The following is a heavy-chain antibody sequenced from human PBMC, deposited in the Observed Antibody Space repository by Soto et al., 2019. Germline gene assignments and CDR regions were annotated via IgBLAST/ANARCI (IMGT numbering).Heavy chain of an antibody. V-gene: IGHV3-23*01. CDR2: ISGSGIST. J-gene: IGHJ2*01. CDR1: GVTFRIYA. CDR3: AKEPVGPDWYFGI. Sequence: PWGFLRLSCAASGVTFRIYAMSWVRQAPGKGLEWVSGISGSGISTHYADSVKGRFTVSRDNSKNTLYLQMNSLRAEDTAVYNCAKEPVGPDWYFGIWGRGTLVTVSS.